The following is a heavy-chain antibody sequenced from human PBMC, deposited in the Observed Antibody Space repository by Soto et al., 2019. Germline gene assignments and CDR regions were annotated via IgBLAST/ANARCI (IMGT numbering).Heavy chain of an antibody. V-gene: IGHV4-39*01. J-gene: IGHJ5*02. CDR2: IYYSGST. Sequence: SETLSLTCTVSGGSISSSSYYWGWIRQPPGKGLEWIGSIYYSGSTYYNPSLKSRVTISVDTSKNQFSLKLSSVTAADTAVYYCARHRWGYSRLNWFDPWGQGTLVTVSS. D-gene: IGHD6-13*01. CDR3: ARHRWGYSRLNWFDP. CDR1: GGSISSSSYY.